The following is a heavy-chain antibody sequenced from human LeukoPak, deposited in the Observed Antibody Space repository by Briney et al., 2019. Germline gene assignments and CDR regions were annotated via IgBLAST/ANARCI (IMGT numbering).Heavy chain of an antibody. J-gene: IGHJ4*02. CDR2: INQDGSEK. V-gene: IGHV3-7*01. Sequence: GGSPRLASPADEVTLSGNCMNWVRQAPGKGTEWVASINQDGSEKHYVDSVKGRFTICRENAKNSLFLQMNSLSVEDTAVFYCARDGFVGAADYWGQGALVTVSS. D-gene: IGHD6-13*01. CDR3: ARDGFVGAADY. CDR1: EVTLSGNC.